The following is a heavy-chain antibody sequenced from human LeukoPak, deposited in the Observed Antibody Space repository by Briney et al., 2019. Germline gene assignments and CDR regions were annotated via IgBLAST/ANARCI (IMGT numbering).Heavy chain of an antibody. V-gene: IGHV3-53*01. J-gene: IGHJ6*02. D-gene: IGHD3-22*01. CDR1: GFTVSTSY. CDR2: IYRGGST. CDR3: ARRLDSSGYPPRVGYYYYGMDV. Sequence: GGSLRLSCAASGFTVSTSYISWVRQAPGKGLEWVSVIYRGGSTYYADAVKGRFTISRDISKNTLYLQMNGLRADDTAVYYCARRLDSSGYPPRVGYYYYGMDVWGQGTTVTVSS.